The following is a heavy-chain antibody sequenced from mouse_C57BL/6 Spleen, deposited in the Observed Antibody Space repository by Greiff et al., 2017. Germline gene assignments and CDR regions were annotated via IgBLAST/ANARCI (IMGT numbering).Heavy chain of an antibody. CDR2: IWTGGGT. V-gene: IGHV2-9-1*01. D-gene: IGHD2-4*01. J-gene: IGHJ2*01. CDR1: GFSLTSYA. Sequence: QVQLQQSGPGLVAPSQSLSITCTVSGFSLTSYAISWVRQPPGKGLEWLGVIWTGGGTNYNSALKYRLSISKENSKSEVFLKMNSLQTEDTARYYCARGEGYDYDGGGYYFDYWGQGTTLTVSS. CDR3: ARGEGYDYDGGGYYFDY.